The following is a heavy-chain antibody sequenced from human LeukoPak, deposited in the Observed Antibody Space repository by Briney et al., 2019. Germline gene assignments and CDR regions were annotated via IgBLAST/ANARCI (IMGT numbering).Heavy chain of an antibody. CDR3: TRDGRELIFGVVYDY. D-gene: IGHD3-3*01. CDR2: IRSKAYGGTT. J-gene: IGHJ4*02. V-gene: IGHV3-49*04. CDR1: GFTLGDYA. Sequence: PGGSLRLSCTASGFTLGDYAMSWVRQAPGKGLEWVGFIRSKAYGGTTEYAASVKGRFTISRDDSKSIAYLQMNSLKTEDTAVYYCTRDGRELIFGVVYDYWGQGTLVTVSS.